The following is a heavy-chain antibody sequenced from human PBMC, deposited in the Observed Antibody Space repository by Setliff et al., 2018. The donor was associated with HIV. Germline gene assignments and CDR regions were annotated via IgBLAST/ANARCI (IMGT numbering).Heavy chain of an antibody. Sequence: PSETLSLTCAVFGVSFRNSSYNWMRQPPGKGLEWIGEIDHLGRTTYNSSLRSRVTMSVDASKNQVSLRLTSMTAAETGVYYCARDQRLPGVQPPYWYFDLWGRGTMVTVSS. D-gene: IGHD6-25*01. V-gene: IGHV4-34*01. J-gene: IGHJ2*01. CDR2: IDHLGRT. CDR3: ARDQRLPGVQPPYWYFDL. CDR1: GVSFRNSS.